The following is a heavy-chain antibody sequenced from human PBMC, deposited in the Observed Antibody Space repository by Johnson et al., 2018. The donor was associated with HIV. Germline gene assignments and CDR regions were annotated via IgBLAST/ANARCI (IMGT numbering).Heavy chain of an antibody. V-gene: IGHV3-30*02. D-gene: IGHD6-13*01. J-gene: IGHJ3*02. CDR1: GFTFRSNG. CDR3: ARDRLGYSSSWGGVDAFDI. CDR2: IQYDGSDK. Sequence: QVQLVESGGGVVQPGGSLRLSCAASGFTFRSNGMHWVRQAPGKGLEWVTFIQYDGSDKSYADSVKGRFTVYRDNSKNTLYLQMNSLRAEDTAVYYCARDRLGYSSSWGGVDAFDIWGQGTMVTVSS.